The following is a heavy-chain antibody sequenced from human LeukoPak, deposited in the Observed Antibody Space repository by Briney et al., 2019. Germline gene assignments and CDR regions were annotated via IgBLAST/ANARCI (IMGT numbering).Heavy chain of an antibody. D-gene: IGHD6-13*01. CDR1: GFTFSSYS. CDR2: ISSSSSYI. Sequence: PGGSLRLSCAASGFTFSSYSTNWVRQAPGKGREWVSSISSSSSYIYYADSVKGRFTISRDNAKNSLYLQMNSLRAEDTAVYYCAKYPRSAAAGTFDYWGQGTLVTVSS. CDR3: AKYPRSAAAGTFDY. J-gene: IGHJ4*02. V-gene: IGHV3-21*01.